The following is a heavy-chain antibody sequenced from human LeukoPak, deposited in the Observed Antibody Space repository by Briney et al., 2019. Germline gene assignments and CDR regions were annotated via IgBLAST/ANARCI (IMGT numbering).Heavy chain of an antibody. Sequence: ASVKVSCKASGYTLTNYAIHWVRQAPGQRLEWMGWFNSDTGNTDYSQKFQGRVTISRDTSANTAYMELNRLRPEDTAVFYCVRGGPNKSGWTLDYWGQGTLVTVSS. D-gene: IGHD6-19*01. CDR3: VRGGPNKSGWTLDY. CDR1: GYTLTNYA. CDR2: FNSDTGNT. J-gene: IGHJ4*02. V-gene: IGHV1-3*01.